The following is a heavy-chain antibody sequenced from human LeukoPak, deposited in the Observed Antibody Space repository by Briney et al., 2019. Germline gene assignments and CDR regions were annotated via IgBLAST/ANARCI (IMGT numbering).Heavy chain of an antibody. Sequence: GESLKISGKGSEYSFTNYWIGWVRQMPGKGLEWMGIIYPGDSDTKYSPPFQGQVTISADKSISTAYLQWSSLKALDTAMYYCATLRSGYYYDYFDYWGQGTLVTVSS. D-gene: IGHD3-22*01. CDR1: EYSFTNYW. J-gene: IGHJ4*02. V-gene: IGHV5-51*01. CDR2: IYPGDSDT. CDR3: ATLRSGYYYDYFDY.